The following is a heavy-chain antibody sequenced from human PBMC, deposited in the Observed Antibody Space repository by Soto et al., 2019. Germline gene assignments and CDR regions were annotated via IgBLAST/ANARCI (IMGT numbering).Heavy chain of an antibody. CDR3: ARRKRVVVTSDNNWFDP. D-gene: IGHD2-21*02. V-gene: IGHV4-39*01. Sequence: KASETLSLTCTVSGGSISSSSYYWGWIRQPPGKGLEWIGSIYYSGSTYYNPSLKSRVTISVDTSKNQFSLKLSSVTAADTAVYYCARRKRVVVTSDNNWFDPWGQGTLVTVSS. J-gene: IGHJ5*02. CDR2: IYYSGST. CDR1: GGSISSSSYY.